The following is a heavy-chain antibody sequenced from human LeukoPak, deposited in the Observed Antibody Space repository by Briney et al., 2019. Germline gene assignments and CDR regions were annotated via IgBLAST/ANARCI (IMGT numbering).Heavy chain of an antibody. CDR3: AKSITMIVVVIFDY. Sequence: GGSLRLSCAASGFTFSSYAMSWVRQAPGKGLEWVSAISGSGGSTYYADSVKARFTISRDNSKNTLYLQMTSLRAEDTAVYYCAKSITMIVVVIFDYWGQGTLVTVSS. D-gene: IGHD3-22*01. V-gene: IGHV3-23*01. CDR2: ISGSGGST. CDR1: GFTFSSYA. J-gene: IGHJ4*02.